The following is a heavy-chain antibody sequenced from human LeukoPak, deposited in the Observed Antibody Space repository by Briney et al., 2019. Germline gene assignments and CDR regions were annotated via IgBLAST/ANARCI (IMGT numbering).Heavy chain of an antibody. Sequence: PSETLSLTCTVSGGSISSSSYYWGWIRQPPGKGLEWIGSIYYSGSTYYNPSLKSRVTISVDTSKNQFSLKLSSVTAADTAVYYCARDSEEDYYYMDVWGKGTTVTVSS. CDR2: IYYSGST. J-gene: IGHJ6*03. V-gene: IGHV4-39*07. CDR3: ARDSEEDYYYMDV. CDR1: GGSISSSSYY.